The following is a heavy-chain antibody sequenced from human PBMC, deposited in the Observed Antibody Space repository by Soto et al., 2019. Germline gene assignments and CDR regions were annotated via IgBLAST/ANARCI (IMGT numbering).Heavy chain of an antibody. V-gene: IGHV4-39*01. Sequence: SETLSLTCTVSGDSISRSSFYGGWIRQPPGKGLECIGIVYFTGSTNYNPSLKSRVTMSVDTSKNQFSLKLSSVTAADTAVYYCARHVRSGSYFDCWGQGTLVTVS. D-gene: IGHD1-26*01. CDR1: GDSISRSSFY. CDR2: VYFTGST. CDR3: ARHVRSGSYFDC. J-gene: IGHJ4*02.